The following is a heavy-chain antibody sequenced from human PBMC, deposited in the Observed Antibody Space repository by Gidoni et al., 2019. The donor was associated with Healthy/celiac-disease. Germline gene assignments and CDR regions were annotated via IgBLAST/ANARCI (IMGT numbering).Heavy chain of an antibody. J-gene: IGHJ6*02. CDR3: ARGGPYCSSTSCSTSYYYYYGMDV. CDR1: GGTFSSYA. CDR2: IIPIFGTA. D-gene: IGHD2-2*01. Sequence: QVQLVQSGAEVKKPGSSVKVSCKASGGTFSSYAISWVRQAPGQGLEWMGGIIPIFGTANYGQKFQGRVTITADESTSTAYMELSSLRSEDTAVYYCARGGPYCSSTSCSTSYYYYYGMDVWGQGTTVTVSS. V-gene: IGHV1-69*01.